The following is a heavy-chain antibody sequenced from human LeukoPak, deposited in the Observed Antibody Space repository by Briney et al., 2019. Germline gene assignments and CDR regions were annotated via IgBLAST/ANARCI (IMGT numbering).Heavy chain of an antibody. D-gene: IGHD3-10*01. CDR3: ATSYGSGKGGAFDI. V-gene: IGHV3-21*04. CDR2: ISSSSSYM. J-gene: IGHJ3*02. Sequence: GGSLRLSCAASGFAFSSYTMNWVRQAPGKGLEWVSSISSSSSYMYYADSVKGRFTIFRDNAKNSLYLQMNSLRAEDTAVYYCATSYGSGKGGAFDIWGQGTMVTVSS. CDR1: GFAFSSYT.